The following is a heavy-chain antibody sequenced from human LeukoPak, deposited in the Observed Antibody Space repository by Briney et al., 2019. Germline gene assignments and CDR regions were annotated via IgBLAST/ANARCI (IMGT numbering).Heavy chain of an antibody. CDR1: GGSISGYY. Sequence: SETLCLTCSVSGGSISGYYWTWIRQPAGKGLEWIGRVYTSGSTHYNPSLKTRLTMSVDTSKNQLSLKLSSVTAADTAVYYCARLITGTTTAFDIWGQGTMVTVSS. CDR2: VYTSGST. CDR3: ARLITGTTTAFDI. J-gene: IGHJ3*02. D-gene: IGHD1-7*01. V-gene: IGHV4-4*07.